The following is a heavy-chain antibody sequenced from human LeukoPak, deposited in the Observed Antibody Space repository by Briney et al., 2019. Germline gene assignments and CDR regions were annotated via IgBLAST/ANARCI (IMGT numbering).Heavy chain of an antibody. D-gene: IGHD1-26*01. J-gene: IGHJ4*02. CDR3: ARGLELLDY. CDR1: GGSFSGYY. CDR2: INHSGST. V-gene: IGHV4-34*01. Sequence: SETLSLTCAVYGGSFSGYYWSWIRQPPGKGLEWIGEINHSGSTNYNPSLKSRVTISVDTSKNQFSLKLSSVTAADTAVYYCARGLELLDYWGQGTPVTVSS.